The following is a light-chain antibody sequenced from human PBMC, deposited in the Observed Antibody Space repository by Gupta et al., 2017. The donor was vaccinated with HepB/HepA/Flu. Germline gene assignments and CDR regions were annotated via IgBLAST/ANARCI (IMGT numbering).Light chain of an antibody. Sequence: QSALPPPASVSGSPGQSITISCTGTSSDVGGYNYVSWYQQPPGKAPKLMIDDVSNRPSGVSNRFACYKAGNTASLTISGLQAEDEADYYGSSYKSSSTLVVFGGGTKLTVL. CDR2: DVS. CDR3: SSYKSSSTLVV. V-gene: IGLV2-14*03. CDR1: SSDVGGYNY. J-gene: IGLJ2*01.